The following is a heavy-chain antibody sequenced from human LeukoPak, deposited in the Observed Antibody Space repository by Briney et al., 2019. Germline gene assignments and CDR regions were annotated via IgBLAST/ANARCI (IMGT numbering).Heavy chain of an antibody. CDR3: ATTSSSYAFDI. CDR1: GGSISSGSYY. D-gene: IGHD6-13*01. CDR2: IYTSGSA. Sequence: SQTLSLTCTVSGGSISSGSYYWSWIRQPAGKGLEWIGRIYTSGSANYNPSLKSRVTISVDTSKNQFSLKLSSVTAADTAVYYCATTSSSYAFDIWGQGTTVTVSS. V-gene: IGHV4-61*02. J-gene: IGHJ3*02.